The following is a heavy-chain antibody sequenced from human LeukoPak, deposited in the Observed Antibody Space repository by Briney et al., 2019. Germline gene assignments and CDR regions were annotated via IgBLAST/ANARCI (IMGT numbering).Heavy chain of an antibody. CDR2: ISTTENT. CDR1: GGSISTYY. Sequence: SETLSLTCTVSGGSISTYYWSWIRQPAGKGLEWIGRISTTENTNYNPPLKSRVTISVDKSKNQFSLKLSSVTAADTAVYYCARQSGGNYVYFDYWGQGTQVTVSS. V-gene: IGHV4-4*07. D-gene: IGHD2-15*01. CDR3: ARQSGGNYVYFDY. J-gene: IGHJ4*02.